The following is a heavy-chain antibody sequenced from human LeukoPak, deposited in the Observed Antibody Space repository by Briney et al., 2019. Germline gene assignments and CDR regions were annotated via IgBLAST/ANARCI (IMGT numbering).Heavy chain of an antibody. J-gene: IGHJ4*02. CDR1: GGSISSYY. CDR3: ARRRRVTVTKGGDYFDY. CDR2: IYYSGST. D-gene: IGHD4-17*01. V-gene: IGHV4-59*08. Sequence: PSETPSLTCTVSGGSISSYYSSWIRQPPAKGLEWIGYIYYSGSTNYNPSLKSRVTISVDTPKNQFSLKLSSVTAADTAVYYCARRRRVTVTKGGDYFDYWGQGTLVTVSS.